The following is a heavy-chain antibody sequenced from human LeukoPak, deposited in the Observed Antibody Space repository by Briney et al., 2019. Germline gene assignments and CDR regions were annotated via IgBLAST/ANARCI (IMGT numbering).Heavy chain of an antibody. Sequence: SGGSLRLSCAASGFTFSSYGMHWVRQAPGKGLEWVAVISYDGSNKYYADSVKGRFTISRDNSKNTLYLQMNSLRAEDTAVYYCARDHQGYSYGPPIYGMDVWGQGTTVTVSS. J-gene: IGHJ6*02. CDR2: ISYDGSNK. V-gene: IGHV3-30*03. D-gene: IGHD5-18*01. CDR1: GFTFSSYG. CDR3: ARDHQGYSYGPPIYGMDV.